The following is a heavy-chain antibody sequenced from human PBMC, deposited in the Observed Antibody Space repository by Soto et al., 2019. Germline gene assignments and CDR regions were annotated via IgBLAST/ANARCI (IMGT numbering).Heavy chain of an antibody. CDR3: ARDTLEYSSSDWFDP. J-gene: IGHJ5*02. V-gene: IGHV1-18*01. Sequence: AAVKVSCKASGYTFTSCGISWVRESPGQGLEWMGWISAYNGNTNYAQKLQGRVTMTTDTSTSTAYMELRSLRSDDTAVYYCARDTLEYSSSDWFDPWGQGTLVTVSS. CDR2: ISAYNGNT. CDR1: GYTFTSCG. D-gene: IGHD6-6*01.